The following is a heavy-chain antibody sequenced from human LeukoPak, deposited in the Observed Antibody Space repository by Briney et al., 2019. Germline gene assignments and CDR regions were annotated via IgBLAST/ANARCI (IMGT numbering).Heavy chain of an antibody. Sequence: GGSLRLSCSASGFTFSTYDMSWVRQAPGKGLEWVSTVRVNGRSTFYADSVKGRFTISRENSKNTLYLQRNSLRAEDTAVYYCARGNWFDPWGQGTLVTVSS. J-gene: IGHJ5*02. V-gene: IGHV3-23*01. CDR2: VRVNGRST. CDR1: GFTFSTYD. CDR3: ARGNWFDP.